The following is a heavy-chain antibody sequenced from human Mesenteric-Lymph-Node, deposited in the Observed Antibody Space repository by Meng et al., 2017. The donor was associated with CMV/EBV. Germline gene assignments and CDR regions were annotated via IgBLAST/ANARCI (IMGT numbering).Heavy chain of an antibody. D-gene: IGHD2-2*01. CDR3: ARDWCSSTSCYSSGVMDV. CDR2: ISSSGSTI. V-gene: IGHV3-11*01. CDR1: GFTFSDYY. Sequence: GESLKISCEASGFTFSDYYMSWIRQAPGKGLEWVSYISSSGSTIYYADSVKGRFTISRDNAKNSLYLQMNSLRAEDTAVYYCARDWCSSTSCYSSGVMDVWGQGTTVTVSS. J-gene: IGHJ6*02.